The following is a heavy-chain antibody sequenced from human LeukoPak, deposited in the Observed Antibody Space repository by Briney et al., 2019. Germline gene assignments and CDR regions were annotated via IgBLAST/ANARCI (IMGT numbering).Heavy chain of an antibody. J-gene: IGHJ3*02. Sequence: SETLSLTCAVFGGSFSDNYWSRIRQPPGKGLEWIGEIDHSGNTNYNPSLKSQVTISVDTSKSQFSLKLSSVTAADKAVYYCARNFCGGDCYAEDDAFDIWGQGTMVTVSS. CDR2: IDHSGNT. CDR3: ARNFCGGDCYAEDDAFDI. CDR1: GGSFSDNY. D-gene: IGHD2-21*02. V-gene: IGHV4-34*01.